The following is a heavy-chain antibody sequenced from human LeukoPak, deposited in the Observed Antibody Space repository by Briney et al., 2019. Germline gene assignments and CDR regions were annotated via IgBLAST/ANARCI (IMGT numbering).Heavy chain of an antibody. V-gene: IGHV3-23*01. Sequence: GGSLRLSCAASGFTFSSYAMSWVRQAPGKGLEWVSAISGSGGSTYYADSVKGRFTISRDNSKNTLYLQMNSLRAEDTAVYYCAKGIGSSSWYPNYWYFDLWGRGTLVTVSS. CDR2: ISGSGGST. CDR1: GFTFSSYA. D-gene: IGHD6-13*01. J-gene: IGHJ2*01. CDR3: AKGIGSSSWYPNYWYFDL.